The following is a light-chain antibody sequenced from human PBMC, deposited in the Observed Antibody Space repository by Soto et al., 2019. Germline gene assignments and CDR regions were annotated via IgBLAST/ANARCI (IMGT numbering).Light chain of an antibody. CDR3: QVWDSSSDHAVV. CDR1: NIGSKS. J-gene: IGLJ2*01. Sequence: SYELTRPPSVSVAPGKTARITCGGNNIGSKSVHWCQQKPGQAPVLVIYYDSDRPSGIPERFSGSNSGNTATLTISRVEAGDEADYYCQVWDSSSDHAVVFGAGTKLTVL. CDR2: YDS. V-gene: IGLV3-21*04.